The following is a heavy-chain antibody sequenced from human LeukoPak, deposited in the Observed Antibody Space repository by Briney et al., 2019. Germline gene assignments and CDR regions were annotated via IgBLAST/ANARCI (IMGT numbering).Heavy chain of an antibody. D-gene: IGHD6-13*01. Sequence: SSETLSLTCAVSGGSISSSNWWSWVRQPPGKGLEWIGEIYHSGSTNYNPSLKSRVTISVDTSKNQFSLKLSSVTAADTAVYYCASSHSLSGYSSRRGYFDYWGQGTLVTVSS. CDR1: GGSISSSNW. J-gene: IGHJ4*02. V-gene: IGHV4-4*02. CDR3: ASSHSLSGYSSRRGYFDY. CDR2: IYHSGST.